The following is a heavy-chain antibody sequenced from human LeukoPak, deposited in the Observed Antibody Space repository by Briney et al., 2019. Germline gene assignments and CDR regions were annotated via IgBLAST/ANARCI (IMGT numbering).Heavy chain of an antibody. CDR1: GASISSYY. D-gene: IGHD4-23*01. Sequence: SETLSLTCTVSGASISSYYWSWIRQPPGKGLEWIGYLHNTRNTYYNPSLKSRVTISVDTSKNQFSLKVSSVTAADTAVYYCAREKNGNEPFDYWGQGTLVTVSS. CDR3: AREKNGNEPFDY. CDR2: LHNTRNT. V-gene: IGHV4-59*01. J-gene: IGHJ4*02.